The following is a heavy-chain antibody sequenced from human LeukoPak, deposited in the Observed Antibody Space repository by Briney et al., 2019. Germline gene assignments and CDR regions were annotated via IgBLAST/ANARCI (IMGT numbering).Heavy chain of an antibody. CDR2: ISGSGGST. J-gene: IGHJ4*02. CDR3: AKADSSGYYWGYYFDY. V-gene: IGHV3-23*01. Sequence: GGSLRLSCAASGFTFNSYAMSWVRQAPGKGLEWVSGISGSGGSTYYADSVKGRFTISRDNSKNKMHLQMNSLRAEDTALYYCAKADSSGYYWGYYFDYWGQGTLVTVSS. D-gene: IGHD3-22*01. CDR1: GFTFNSYA.